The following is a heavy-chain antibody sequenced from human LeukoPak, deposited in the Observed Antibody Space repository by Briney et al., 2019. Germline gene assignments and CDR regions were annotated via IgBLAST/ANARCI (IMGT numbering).Heavy chain of an antibody. J-gene: IGHJ4*02. Sequence: DSVKVSCKASGYTLTSYYMHWVRQAPGHGLESMGIINLSGGSTSYAQKFQGRVTMTWDTFTSTVYMELSSLRSEDTAVYYCARDHEYYYGSGSYYPGGCDYWGQGTLVTVSS. V-gene: IGHV1-46*01. D-gene: IGHD3-10*01. CDR3: ARDHEYYYGSGSYYPGGCDY. CDR1: GYTLTSYY. CDR2: INLSGGST.